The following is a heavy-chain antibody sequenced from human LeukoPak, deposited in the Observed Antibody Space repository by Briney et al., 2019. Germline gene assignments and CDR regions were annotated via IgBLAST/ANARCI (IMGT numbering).Heavy chain of an antibody. CDR1: GFTFSSYT. CDR3: TTYGSGRKFDY. J-gene: IGHJ4*02. V-gene: IGHV3-15*04. CDR2: IESKTDGGPT. D-gene: IGHD3-10*01. Sequence: PGGSLRLSCAASGFTFSSYTMNWVRQIPGKGLEWVGRIESKTDGGPTDYAAPVKGRFTISRDDSTNTLYLQMNSLKSEDTAVYYCTTYGSGRKFDYWGQGILVTVSS.